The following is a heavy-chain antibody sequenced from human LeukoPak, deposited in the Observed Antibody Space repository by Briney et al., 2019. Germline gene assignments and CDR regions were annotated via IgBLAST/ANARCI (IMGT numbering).Heavy chain of an antibody. CDR1: GFTFDDYA. CDR3: ARDSQFAYFDY. CDR2: ISWNSGSI. V-gene: IGHV3-9*03. J-gene: IGHJ4*02. Sequence: PGGSLRLSCAASGFTFDDYAMHWVRQAPGKGLEWVSGISWNSGSIGYADSVKGRFTISRDNAKNSLYLQMNSLRAEDMALYYCARDSQFAYFDYWGQGTLVTVSS. D-gene: IGHD5-24*01.